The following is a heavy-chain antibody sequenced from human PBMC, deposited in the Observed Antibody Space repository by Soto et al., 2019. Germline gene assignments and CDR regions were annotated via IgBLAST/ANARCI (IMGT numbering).Heavy chain of an antibody. J-gene: IGHJ4*02. D-gene: IGHD6-19*01. V-gene: IGHV4-61*01. CDR2: IYYSGST. CDR1: GGSVSSGRFY. CDR3: ARSGSGSGWL. Sequence: KASETLSLTCTVSGGSVSSGRFYWSWIRQPPGKGLEWIGYIYYSGSTKYNPSLTSRVTISVDTSKNQFSLKLTSVTAADTAVYYCARSGSGSGWLGGQGTLVTVSS.